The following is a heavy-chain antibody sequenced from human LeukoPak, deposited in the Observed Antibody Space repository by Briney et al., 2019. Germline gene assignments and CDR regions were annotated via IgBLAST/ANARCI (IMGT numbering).Heavy chain of an antibody. CDR2: ISGSGGST. J-gene: IGHJ4*02. CDR1: GFTFSSYS. Sequence: GGSLRLSCAASGFTFSSYSMNWVGQAPGKGLEWVSAISGSGGSTYYADSVKGRFTISKDNSKNTLYLQMNSLRAEDTAVYYCAKFPSYRDPFDYWGQGTLVTVSS. CDR3: AKFPSYRDPFDY. V-gene: IGHV3-23*01. D-gene: IGHD3-16*01.